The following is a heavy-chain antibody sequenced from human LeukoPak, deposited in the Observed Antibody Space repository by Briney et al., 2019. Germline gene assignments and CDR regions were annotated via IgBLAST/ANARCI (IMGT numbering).Heavy chain of an antibody. V-gene: IGHV3-23*01. CDR2: ISGGGGRT. D-gene: IGHD5-12*01. Sequence: PGGSLRLSCAASGFTFSSSAMSWVRQAPGKGLEWVSGISGGGGRTSYAESVKGRFIISRDNSKNTLYLQMNSLRAEDTAVYYCAKAPWIELRGSWFDPWGQGTLVTVSS. CDR3: AKAPWIELRGSWFDP. J-gene: IGHJ5*02. CDR1: GFTFSSSA.